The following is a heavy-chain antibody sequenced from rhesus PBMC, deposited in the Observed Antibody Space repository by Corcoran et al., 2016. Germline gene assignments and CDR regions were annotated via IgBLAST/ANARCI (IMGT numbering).Heavy chain of an antibody. CDR2: ISGRSGST. Sequence: QVQLQESGPGLVKPSETLSLTCFVSGGSFSSYYWGWIRQPPGKGLEGTGYISGRSGSTDYNPSLKSRVTISTDTSKNQVSLKLSSVSAADTAVYYCARHYEDDYGYYYTGGFDYWGQGVLVTVSS. CDR3: ARHYEDDYGYYYTGGFDY. V-gene: IGHV4-165*01. D-gene: IGHD3-9*01. CDR1: GGSFSSYY. J-gene: IGHJ4*01.